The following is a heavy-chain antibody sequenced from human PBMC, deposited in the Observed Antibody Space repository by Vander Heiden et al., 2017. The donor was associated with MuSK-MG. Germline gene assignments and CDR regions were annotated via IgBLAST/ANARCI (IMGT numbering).Heavy chain of an antibody. CDR2: IYYSGST. Sequence: QLQLQESGPGLVKPSETLSLTCTVSGGSISSSSYYWGWIRQPPGKGLEWIGSIYYSGSTYYNPSLKSRVTISVDTSKNQFSLKLSSVTAADTAVYYCARHEPFSSRYLYDFCAFDIWGQGTMVTVSS. V-gene: IGHV4-39*01. D-gene: IGHD6-13*01. CDR1: GGSISSSSYY. CDR3: ARHEPFSSRYLYDFCAFDI. J-gene: IGHJ3*02.